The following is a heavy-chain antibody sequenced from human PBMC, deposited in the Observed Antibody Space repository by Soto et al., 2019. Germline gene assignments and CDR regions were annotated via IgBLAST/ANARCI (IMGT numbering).Heavy chain of an antibody. V-gene: IGHV3-23*01. CDR2: ISGSGGST. CDR3: AKFFSHGYSRPYMDV. CDR1: GFTFSSYA. D-gene: IGHD5-18*01. Sequence: PGGSLRLSCAASGFTFSSYAMSWVRQAPGKGLEWVSAISGSGGSTYHADSVKGRFTISRDNSKNTLYLQMNSLRAEDTAVYYCAKFFSHGYSRPYMDVWGQGTTVTVSS. J-gene: IGHJ6*02.